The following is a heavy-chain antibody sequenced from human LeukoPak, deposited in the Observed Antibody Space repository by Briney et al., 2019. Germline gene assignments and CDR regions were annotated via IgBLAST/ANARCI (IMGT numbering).Heavy chain of an antibody. Sequence: SETLSLTCTVSGGSISSSSYYWGWIRQPPGKGLEWIGSIYYSGSTYYNPSLKSRVTISVDTSKNQFSLKLSSVTAADTAVYYCARDIDQYSGSDYWGQGTLVTVSS. CDR3: ARDIDQYSGSDY. J-gene: IGHJ4*02. CDR1: GGSISSSSYY. V-gene: IGHV4-39*07. D-gene: IGHD1-26*01. CDR2: IYYSGST.